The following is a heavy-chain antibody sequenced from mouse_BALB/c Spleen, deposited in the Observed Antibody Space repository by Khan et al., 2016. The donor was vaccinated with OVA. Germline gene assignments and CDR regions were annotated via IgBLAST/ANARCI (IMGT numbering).Heavy chain of an antibody. Sequence: VRLQQSGAELVRPGALVNLSCKASGFDIKDYYMHWVKQRPEQGLEWIGWIDPENVNTFFDPKFQGKASITSDTSSNTAYLQLSSLTSEDTAVYYCARAGYSPWFAYWGQGTLVTVSA. CDR1: GFDIKDYY. D-gene: IGHD2-3*01. J-gene: IGHJ3*01. V-gene: IGHV14-1*02. CDR3: ARAGYSPWFAY. CDR2: IDPENVNT.